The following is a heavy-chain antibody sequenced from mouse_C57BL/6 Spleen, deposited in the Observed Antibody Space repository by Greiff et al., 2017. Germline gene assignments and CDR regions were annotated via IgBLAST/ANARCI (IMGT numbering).Heavy chain of an antibody. CDR1: GYSITSGYY. D-gene: IGHD1-1*01. CDR2: ISYDGSN. CDR3: ARDYYGSSFDY. J-gene: IGHJ2*01. Sequence: DVKLQESGPGLVKPSQSLSLTCSVTGYSITSGYYWNWIRQFPGNKLEWMGYISYDGSNNYNPSLKNRSSITRDTSKNQFFLKLNSVTTEDTATYYCARDYYGSSFDYWGQGTTRTVSS. V-gene: IGHV3-6*01.